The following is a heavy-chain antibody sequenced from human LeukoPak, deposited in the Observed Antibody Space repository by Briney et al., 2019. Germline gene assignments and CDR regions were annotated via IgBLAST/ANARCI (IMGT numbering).Heavy chain of an antibody. CDR1: GCSISSGGYY. Sequence: SQTVTLTCTVYGCSISSGGYYWSWIRQHPGKGLEWIGYIYYSGSTYYNPSLKSRVTISVDTSKNQFSLKLSSVTAADTAVYYCASYPTRLGYYGMDVWGQGTTVTVSS. J-gene: IGHJ6*02. D-gene: IGHD5-12*01. CDR3: ASYPTRLGYYGMDV. V-gene: IGHV4-31*03. CDR2: IYYSGST.